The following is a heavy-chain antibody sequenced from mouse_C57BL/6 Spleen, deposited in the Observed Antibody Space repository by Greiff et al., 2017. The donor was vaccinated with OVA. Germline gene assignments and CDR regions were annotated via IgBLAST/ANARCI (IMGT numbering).Heavy chain of an antibody. V-gene: IGHV1-22*01. CDR1: GYTFTDYN. Sequence: VQLKQSGPELVKPGASVKMSCKASGYTFTDYNMHWVKQSHGKSLEWIGYINPNTGGTSYNQKFKGKATLTVNKSSSTAYMELRSLTSEDSAVYYCARTTTVVATDYWGQGTTLTVSS. D-gene: IGHD1-1*01. CDR3: ARTTTVVATDY. J-gene: IGHJ2*01. CDR2: INPNTGGT.